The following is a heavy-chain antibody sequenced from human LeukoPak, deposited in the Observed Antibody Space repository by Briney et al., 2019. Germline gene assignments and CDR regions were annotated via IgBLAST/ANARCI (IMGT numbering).Heavy chain of an antibody. V-gene: IGHV3-23*01. CDR2: ISGSGGST. Sequence: PGGSLRLSCAASGFTFSSYAMSRVRQAPGKGLEWVSAISGSGGSTYYADSVKGRFTISRDNSKNTLYLQMNSLRAEDTAVYYCAKGERWLQLPFDYWGQGTLVTVSS. CDR1: GFTFSSYA. J-gene: IGHJ4*02. D-gene: IGHD5-12*01. CDR3: AKGERWLQLPFDY.